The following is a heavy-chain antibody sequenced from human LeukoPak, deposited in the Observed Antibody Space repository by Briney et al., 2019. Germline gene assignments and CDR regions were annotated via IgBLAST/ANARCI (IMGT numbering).Heavy chain of an antibody. CDR3: ARGHLFRYFDWIEPDAAFDI. D-gene: IGHD3-9*01. Sequence: GGSLRLSCAASGFTFYTYAMSWVRQAPGKGLEWVSTISGSGDATYYADSVKGRFTISRDNSKNTLYLQMNSLRDEDTAVYYCARGHLFRYFDWIEPDAAFDIWGQGTMVTVSS. V-gene: IGHV3-23*01. J-gene: IGHJ3*02. CDR2: ISGSGDAT. CDR1: GFTFYTYA.